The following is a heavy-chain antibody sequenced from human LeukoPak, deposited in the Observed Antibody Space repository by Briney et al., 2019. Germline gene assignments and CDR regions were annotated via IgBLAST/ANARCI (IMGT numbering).Heavy chain of an antibody. V-gene: IGHV4-34*01. Sequence: SETLSLTCYLYGGSFSGYYWSWIRQSPGKGLEWIGEINQIGNTNYIPSLKSRLTISIDRSKNQFSLKLSSVTAADTAVYYCARDPGYQLLSGNAFDIWGQGTMVTVSS. D-gene: IGHD2-2*01. CDR2: INQIGNT. J-gene: IGHJ3*02. CDR1: GGSFSGYY. CDR3: ARDPGYQLLSGNAFDI.